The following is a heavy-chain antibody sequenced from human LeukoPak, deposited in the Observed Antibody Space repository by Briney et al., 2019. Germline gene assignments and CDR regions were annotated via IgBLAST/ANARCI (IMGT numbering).Heavy chain of an antibody. CDR2: ISHDGSNK. Sequence: PGGSLRLSCAASGFTFSSYAMHWVRQAPGKGLEWVAVISHDGSNKYYADSVKGRFTIATDNSKNTLYLQMNSLRAAATAVYYCAKDRTPYDILTHFDYWGQGTLVTVSS. V-gene: IGHV3-30-3*01. D-gene: IGHD3-9*01. CDR1: GFTFSSYA. CDR3: AKDRTPYDILTHFDY. J-gene: IGHJ4*02.